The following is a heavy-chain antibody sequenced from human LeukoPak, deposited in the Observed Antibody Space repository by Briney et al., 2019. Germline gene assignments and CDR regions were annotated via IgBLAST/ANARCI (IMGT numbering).Heavy chain of an antibody. CDR3: ARASGPFDY. J-gene: IGHJ4*02. D-gene: IGHD3-10*01. Sequence: GGSLRLSCAASGFTFSVYGMHRVRQAPGEGLEGVGVIWNDGSNKYYADSVKGRFTSSRDNSKNTLYLQMNSVRAEDTAVYSCARASGPFDYWGQGTLVTVSS. V-gene: IGHV3-33*01. CDR2: IWNDGSNK. CDR1: GFTFSVYG.